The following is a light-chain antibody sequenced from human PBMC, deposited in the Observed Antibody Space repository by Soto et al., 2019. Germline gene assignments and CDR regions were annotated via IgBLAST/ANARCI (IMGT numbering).Light chain of an antibody. J-gene: IGKJ1*01. CDR1: HSLSSSY. CDR2: RAS. Sequence: IEVTQSPSTVSLSRGERATXSCRASHSLSSSYLAWYEQKPRQAPGLLIYRASGTATDMPDRFSPNRSNTDFTLTNTTLEPEHFAVYYCQQYGRYPLTFGQEPTVDI. V-gene: IGKV3-20*01. CDR3: QQYGRYPLT.